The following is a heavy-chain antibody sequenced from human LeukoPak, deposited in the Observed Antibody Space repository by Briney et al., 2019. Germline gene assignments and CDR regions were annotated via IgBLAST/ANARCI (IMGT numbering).Heavy chain of an antibody. CDR3: ARVEHGMWAFDI. Sequence: PGGSLRLSCTASGFIFSTYWMHWVRQAPGKGLVWVSRINSVGSSTNYADSVKGRFTISRDNAKNMLYLQMNSLRAEDTAVYYCARVEHGMWAFDIWGQGTMVTVSS. V-gene: IGHV3-74*01. CDR1: GFIFSTYW. J-gene: IGHJ3*02. D-gene: IGHD2-21*01. CDR2: INSVGSST.